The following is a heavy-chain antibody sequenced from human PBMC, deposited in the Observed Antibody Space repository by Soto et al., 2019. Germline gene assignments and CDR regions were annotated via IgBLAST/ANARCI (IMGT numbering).Heavy chain of an antibody. D-gene: IGHD1-26*01. CDR3: ARAPSGSYYGTFDY. CDR1: GGSFSGYY. Sequence: SETLSLTCAVYGGSFSGYYWSWIRQPPGKGLEWIGEINHSGSTNYNPSLKSRVTISVDTSKNQFSLKLSSVTAADTAVYYCARAPSGSYYGTFDYWGQGTLVTVSS. J-gene: IGHJ4*02. CDR2: INHSGST. V-gene: IGHV4-34*01.